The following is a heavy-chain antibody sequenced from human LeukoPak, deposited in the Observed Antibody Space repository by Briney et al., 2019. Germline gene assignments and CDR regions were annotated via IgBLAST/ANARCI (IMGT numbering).Heavy chain of an antibody. D-gene: IGHD1-1*01. CDR1: GFTLSGFW. CDR3: TRDQLGTTLGY. Sequence: PGGSLRLSCAAPGFTLSGFWMHRGRAAPGKGLVWVSRINNDGTSTIYADSMKGRFTISRDNAKKTLYLQMNSLRAADTAVYYCTRDQLGTTLGYWGQGTLVTVSS. CDR2: INNDGTST. J-gene: IGHJ4*02. V-gene: IGHV3-74*01.